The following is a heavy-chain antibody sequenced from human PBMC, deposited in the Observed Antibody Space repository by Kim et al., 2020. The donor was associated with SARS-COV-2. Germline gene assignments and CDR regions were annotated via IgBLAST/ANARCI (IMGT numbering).Heavy chain of an antibody. CDR1: GFNFHIYG. CDR2: IWDDGSNE. V-gene: IGHV3-33*01. Sequence: GGSLRLSCAASGFNFHIYGMHWVRQAPGKGLEWVAVIWDDGSNEDYSDSVKGRFSISRDNAQNTLYLQMNSLRAEDTAVYYCARGGGYDPKDGFDYWGQGTLVSVSS. J-gene: IGHJ4*02. CDR3: ARGGGYDPKDGFDY. D-gene: IGHD3-16*01.